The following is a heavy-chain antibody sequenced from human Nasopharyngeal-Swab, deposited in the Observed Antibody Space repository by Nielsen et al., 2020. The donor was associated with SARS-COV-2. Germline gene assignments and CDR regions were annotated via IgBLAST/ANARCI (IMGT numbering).Heavy chain of an antibody. Sequence: ASVKVSCKASGYTFTSYAMHWVRQAPGQRLEWMGWINAGNGNTKYSQKFQGRVTITGDTSASTAYMELSSLRSEDTAVYYCARDGSCSSGWYPLDYWGQGTLVTVSS. CDR3: ARDGSCSSGWYPLDY. CDR1: GYTFTSYA. CDR2: INAGNGNT. V-gene: IGHV1-3*01. J-gene: IGHJ4*02. D-gene: IGHD6-19*01.